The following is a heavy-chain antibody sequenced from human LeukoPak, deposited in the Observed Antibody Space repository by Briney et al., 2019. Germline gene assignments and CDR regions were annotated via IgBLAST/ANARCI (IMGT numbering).Heavy chain of an antibody. CDR2: ISGSGGST. CDR1: GFTFSSYA. CDR3: ARDLYDYVWGSYRYTSDY. J-gene: IGHJ4*02. D-gene: IGHD3-16*02. Sequence: GGSLRLSCAASGFTFSSYAMSWVRQAPGKGLEWVSAISGSGGSTYYADSVKGRFTISRDNSKNTLYLQMNSLRAEDTAVYYCARDLYDYVWGSYRYTSDYWGQGTLVTVSS. V-gene: IGHV3-23*01.